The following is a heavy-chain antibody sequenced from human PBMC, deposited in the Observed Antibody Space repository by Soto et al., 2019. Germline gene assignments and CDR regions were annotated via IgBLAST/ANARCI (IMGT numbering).Heavy chain of an antibody. J-gene: IGHJ4*02. CDR3: ARDPVSVRGVKLAHDDY. Sequence: ASVKVSCKASGYTFTSYYMHWVRQAPGQGLEWMGIINPSGGSTSYAQKFQGRVTMTRDTSTTTVYMELSSLRSEDTAVYYCARDPVSVRGVKLAHDDYWGQGTLVTVSS. D-gene: IGHD3-10*02. CDR1: GYTFTSYY. V-gene: IGHV1-46*03. CDR2: INPSGGST.